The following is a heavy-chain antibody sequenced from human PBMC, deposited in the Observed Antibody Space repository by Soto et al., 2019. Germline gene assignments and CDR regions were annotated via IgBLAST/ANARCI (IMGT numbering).Heavy chain of an antibody. CDR3: ARDWSIYSSSWYHYYYGMDV. V-gene: IGHV4-34*01. CDR2: INHSGST. J-gene: IGHJ6*02. CDR1: GGSFSGYY. Sequence: SETLSLTXAVYGGSFSGYYWSWIRQLPGKGLEWIGEINHSGSTNYNPSLKSRVTISVDTSKNQFSLKLSSVTAADTAVYYCARDWSIYSSSWYHYYYGMDVWGQGTTVTVSS. D-gene: IGHD6-13*01.